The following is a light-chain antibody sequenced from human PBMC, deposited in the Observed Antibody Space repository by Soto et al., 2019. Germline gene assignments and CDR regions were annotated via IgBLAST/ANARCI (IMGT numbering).Light chain of an antibody. J-gene: IGKJ4*01. V-gene: IGKV3-20*01. CDR1: QSVSSSF. CDR2: DAS. CDR3: QQYGTSPLT. Sequence: EIVLTQSPGTLSLSPGERATLSCRASQSVSSSFLACYQQKPGQAPRLLIYDASSRATGIRDRFSGSGSGTDFTLTTSSLEPEDFAVYYCQQYGTSPLTFGGGTKVEIK.